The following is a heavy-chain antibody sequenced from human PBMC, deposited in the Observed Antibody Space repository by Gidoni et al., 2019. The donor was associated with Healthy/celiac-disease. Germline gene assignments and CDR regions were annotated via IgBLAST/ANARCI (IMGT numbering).Heavy chain of an antibody. J-gene: IGHJ6*02. Sequence: QVQLQESGPGLVKPSETLSLPCTVSGGSISSYYWSWIRQPPGKGLEWIGYIYYSGSTNYNPSLKSRVTISVDTSKNQFSLKLSSVTAADTAVYYCAREMVGPTGHYYYGMDVWGQGTTVTVSS. CDR1: GGSISSYY. CDR2: IYYSGST. CDR3: AREMVGPTGHYYYGMDV. D-gene: IGHD3-10*01. V-gene: IGHV4-59*01.